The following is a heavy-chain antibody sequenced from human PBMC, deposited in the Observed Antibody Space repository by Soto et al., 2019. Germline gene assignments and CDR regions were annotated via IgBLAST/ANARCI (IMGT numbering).Heavy chain of an antibody. D-gene: IGHD2-2*01. CDR1: GYTFASYA. J-gene: IGHJ6*02. CDR3: ARDWVPAAIYYYYGMDV. CDR2: INAGNGNT. V-gene: IGHV1-3*01. Sequence: ASVKVSCKASGYTFASYAMHWVRQAPGRRLEWMGWINAGNGNTKYSQKFQGRVTITRDTSASTAYMELSSLRSEDTAVYYCARDWVPAAIYYYYGMDVWGQGTTVTVSS.